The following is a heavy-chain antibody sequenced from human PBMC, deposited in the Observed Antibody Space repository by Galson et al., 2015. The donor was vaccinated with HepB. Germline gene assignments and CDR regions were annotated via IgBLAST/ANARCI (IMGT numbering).Heavy chain of an antibody. J-gene: IGHJ4*02. CDR2: ITPFNGNT. D-gene: IGHD6-13*01. V-gene: IGHV1-45*02. CDR3: ASNEQQLVTPFDY. CDR1: GYTFTYRY. Sequence: SVKVSCKASGYTFTYRYLHWVRQAPGQALEWMGWITPFNGNTNYAQKFQDRVTITRDRSMSTAYMELSSLRSEDTAMYYCASNEQQLVTPFDYWGQGTLVTVSS.